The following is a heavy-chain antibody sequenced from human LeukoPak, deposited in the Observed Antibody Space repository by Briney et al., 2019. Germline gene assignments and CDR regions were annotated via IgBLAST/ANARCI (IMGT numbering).Heavy chain of an antibody. V-gene: IGHV3-21*01. D-gene: IGHD3-22*01. J-gene: IGHJ4*02. CDR3: ATMRYYYDSSGYYY. Sequence: GSLRLSCAASGFTFSSYSMNWVRQAPGKGLEWVSSISSSSSYIYYADSVKGRFTISRDNAKNSLYLQMNSLRAEDTAVYYCATMRYYYDSSGYYYWGQGTLVTVSS. CDR2: ISSSSSYI. CDR1: GFTFSSYS.